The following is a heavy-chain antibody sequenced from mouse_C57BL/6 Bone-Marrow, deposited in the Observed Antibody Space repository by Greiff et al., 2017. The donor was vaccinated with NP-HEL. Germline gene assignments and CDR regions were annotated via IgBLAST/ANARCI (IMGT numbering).Heavy chain of an antibody. J-gene: IGHJ3*01. D-gene: IGHD1-1*01. CDR1: GYAFSSYW. CDR2: IYPGDGDT. V-gene: IGHV1-80*01. Sequence: QVHVKQSGAELVKPGASVKISCKASGYAFSSYWMNWVKQRPGKGLEWIGQIYPGDGDTNYNGKFKGKATLTADKSSSTAYMQLSSLTSEDSAVYFCARWIYYYGSDYWGQGTLVTVSA. CDR3: ARWIYYYGSDY.